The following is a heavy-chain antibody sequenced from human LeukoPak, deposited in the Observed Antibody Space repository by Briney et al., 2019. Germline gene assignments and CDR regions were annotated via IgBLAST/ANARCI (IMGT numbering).Heavy chain of an antibody. CDR3: ARAFPSYDAFDI. Sequence: SVKVSCKASGGTFSSYAISWVRQAPGQGLEWMGGITPIFGTANYAQKFQGRVTITTDESTSTAYMELSSLRSEDTAVYYCARAFPSYDAFDIWGQGTMVTVSS. CDR2: ITPIFGTA. V-gene: IGHV1-69*05. J-gene: IGHJ3*02. CDR1: GGTFSSYA. D-gene: IGHD1-26*01.